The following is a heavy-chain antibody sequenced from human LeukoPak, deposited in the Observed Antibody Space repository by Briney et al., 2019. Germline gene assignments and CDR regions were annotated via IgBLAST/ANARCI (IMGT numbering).Heavy chain of an antibody. V-gene: IGHV3-30*04. Sequence: PGGSLRLSCAASGFTFSSYAMHWVRQAPGKGLEWVAVISYDGSNKYYADSVKGRLTISRDNSKNTLYLQMNSLRAEDTAVYYCARENVLTFDYWGQGTLVTVSS. CDR1: GFTFSSYA. D-gene: IGHD1-1*01. J-gene: IGHJ4*02. CDR3: ARENVLTFDY. CDR2: ISYDGSNK.